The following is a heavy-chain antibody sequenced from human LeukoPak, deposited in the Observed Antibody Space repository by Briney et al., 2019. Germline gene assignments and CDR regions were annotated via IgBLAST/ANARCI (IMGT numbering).Heavy chain of an antibody. Sequence: PGGSLRLSCAASGFIFSDFYMSWIRQAPGMGLEWISYIGTRSNPIYYADSVKGRFTISRDDAKNSLYLQMNSLRDEDTAVYFCAREVQGSGRDFDYWGQGILVTVSS. CDR1: GFIFSDFY. CDR2: IGTRSNPI. J-gene: IGHJ4*02. CDR3: AREVQGSGRDFDY. D-gene: IGHD1-26*01. V-gene: IGHV3-11*01.